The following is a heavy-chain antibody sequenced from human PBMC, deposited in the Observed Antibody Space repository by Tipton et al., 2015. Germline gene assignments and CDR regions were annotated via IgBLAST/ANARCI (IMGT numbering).Heavy chain of an antibody. CDR1: SDSISKYY. V-gene: IGHV4-59*01. Sequence: TLSLTCSVSSDSISKYYWSWIRQPPGKELEWIGYIQYSGSTHYNPSLKRRVTIPLDTSKNQFSLTLNSVTAADTAVYYCARDLEHGMDVWGQGTTVTVSS. CDR2: IQYSGST. J-gene: IGHJ6*02. D-gene: IGHD5-24*01. CDR3: ARDLEHGMDV.